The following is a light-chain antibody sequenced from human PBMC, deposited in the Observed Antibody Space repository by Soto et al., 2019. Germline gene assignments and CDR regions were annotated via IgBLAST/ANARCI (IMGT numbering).Light chain of an antibody. CDR1: QSVSSSY. CDR2: GAS. Sequence: EIVFTQSPGTLSLSPGERDSLSCRASQSVSSSYLAWYQQKPGQAPRLLIYGASNRATGIPDRFSGSGSGTDFTLTISRLEPEDFAVYYCLQYGSSSITFGQGTRLEIK. CDR3: LQYGSSSIT. J-gene: IGKJ5*01. V-gene: IGKV3-20*01.